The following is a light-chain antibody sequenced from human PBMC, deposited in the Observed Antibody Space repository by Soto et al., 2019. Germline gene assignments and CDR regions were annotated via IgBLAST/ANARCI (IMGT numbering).Light chain of an antibody. CDR1: QSISSY. Sequence: EIGLTQSPATLSLSPGERATLSCRASQSISSYLAWYQQKPGQAPRLLIYDAYNRATGIPARFSGSGSGTDFTLTISTREPEDFAVYYCQQRSAWPLTFGGGTKVEIK. CDR2: DAY. V-gene: IGKV3-11*01. CDR3: QQRSAWPLT. J-gene: IGKJ4*01.